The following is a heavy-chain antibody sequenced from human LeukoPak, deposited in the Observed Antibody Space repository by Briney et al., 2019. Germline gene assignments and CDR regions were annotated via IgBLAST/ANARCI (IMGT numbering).Heavy chain of an antibody. CDR3: ARDRDSSGWYEGFDY. D-gene: IGHD6-19*01. V-gene: IGHV3-30-3*01. J-gene: IGHJ4*02. Sequence: GGSLRLSCAASGFTFSSSAMHWVRQAPDKGLEWVAVISYDGSNKYYADSVKGRFTITRDNSKNTLYLQMNSLRADDTAVYYCARDRDSSGWYEGFDYWGQGTLVTVSS. CDR2: ISYDGSNK. CDR1: GFTFSSSA.